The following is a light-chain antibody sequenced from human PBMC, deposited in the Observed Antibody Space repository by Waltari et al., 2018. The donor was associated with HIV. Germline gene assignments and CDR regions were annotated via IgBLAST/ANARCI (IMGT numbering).Light chain of an antibody. CDR1: NSNVGSFNF. J-gene: IGLJ3*02. CDR2: EVT. CDR3: PSYAGSDIWV. V-gene: IGLV2-23*02. Sequence: QSALTQPASVSGSPGQSITISCTGTNSNVGSFNFVSWSQQHPGQAPRLMIYEVTKRPSGISNRFSGSKSGNTASLTISGLQAEDVAYYYCPSYAGSDIWVFGGGTKLTVL.